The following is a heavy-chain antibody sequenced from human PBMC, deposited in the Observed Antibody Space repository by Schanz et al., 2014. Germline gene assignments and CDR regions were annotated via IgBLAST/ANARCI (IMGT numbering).Heavy chain of an antibody. Sequence: EVQLLESGGGLVRPGGSLRLSCAASGFTFSNYAMSWVRQAPGKGLEWVSGISGSGGSTYYADSVKGRFTISRDNSKNTLYLQMNSLRAEDTAVYYCAREQIMAAAGLVDYWGHGTLVTVSS. CDR1: GFTFSNYA. CDR2: ISGSGGST. D-gene: IGHD6-13*01. CDR3: AREQIMAAAGLVDY. V-gene: IGHV3-23*01. J-gene: IGHJ4*01.